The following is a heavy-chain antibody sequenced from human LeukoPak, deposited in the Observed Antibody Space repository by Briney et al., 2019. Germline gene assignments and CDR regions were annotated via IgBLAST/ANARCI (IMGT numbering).Heavy chain of an antibody. D-gene: IGHD6-19*01. CDR2: IYYSGST. CDR1: GGSISSSSYY. CDR3: ARRRGYSSGWYGTPIDY. Sequence: SETLSLTCTVSGGSISSSSYYWGWIRQPPGKGLEWIGSIYYSGSTYYNPSLKSRVTISVDTSKNQFSLKLSSVTAADTAVYYCARRRGYSSGWYGTPIDYWGQGTLVTVSS. J-gene: IGHJ4*02. V-gene: IGHV4-39*01.